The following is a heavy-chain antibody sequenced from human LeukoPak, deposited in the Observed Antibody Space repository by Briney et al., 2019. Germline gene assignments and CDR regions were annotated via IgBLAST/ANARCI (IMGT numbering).Heavy chain of an antibody. CDR3: HSYGKKTSDY. J-gene: IGHJ4*02. CDR2: IRSKANSYAT. D-gene: IGHD5-18*01. V-gene: IGHV3-73*01. CDR1: GFTFSGSA. Sequence: GGSLRLSCAASGFTFSGSAMHWVRQASGKGLEWVGRIRSKANSYATAYAASVKGRFTISRDDSKNTAYLQMNSLKTEDTAVYYCHSYGKKTSDYWGQGTLVTVSS.